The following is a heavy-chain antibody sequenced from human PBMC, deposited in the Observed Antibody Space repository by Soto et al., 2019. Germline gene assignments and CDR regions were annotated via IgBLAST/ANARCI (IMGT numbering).Heavy chain of an antibody. J-gene: IGHJ4*02. CDR3: ARVRLHYYDSSGYHPSFDY. V-gene: IGHV5-51*01. Sequence: PGESLKISCKGSGYSFTSYWIGWVRQMPGKGLEWMGTIYPGDSDTRYSPSFQGQVTISADKSISTAYLQWSSLKASDTAMYYCARVRLHYYDSSGYHPSFDYWGQGTLVTVSS. CDR1: GYSFTSYW. CDR2: IYPGDSDT. D-gene: IGHD3-22*01.